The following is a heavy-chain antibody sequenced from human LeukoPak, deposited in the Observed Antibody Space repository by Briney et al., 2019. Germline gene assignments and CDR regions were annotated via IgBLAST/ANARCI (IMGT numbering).Heavy chain of an antibody. J-gene: IGHJ4*02. CDR2: IIPIFGTA. Sequence: SVKVSCKASGGTFSSYAISWVRQAPGQGLEWMGGIIPIFGTANYAQKFQGRVTITADESTSTAYMELSSLRSEDTAVYYCAKARIAAAGAFDYWGQGTLVTVSS. CDR3: AKARIAAAGAFDY. CDR1: GGTFSSYA. V-gene: IGHV1-69*13. D-gene: IGHD6-13*01.